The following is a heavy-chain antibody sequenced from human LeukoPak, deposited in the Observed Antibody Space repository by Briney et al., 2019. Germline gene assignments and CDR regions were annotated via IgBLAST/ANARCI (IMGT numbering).Heavy chain of an antibody. Sequence: SETLSLTCTVSGGSISRYYWSWIRQPPGKGLEWIGCIYYTGSTNYNPSLKSRVTISVDTSKNQFSLKLSSVTAADTAVYYCARGDPFLYYYMDVWGKGTTVTISS. CDR3: ARGDPFLYYYMDV. CDR1: GGSISRYY. J-gene: IGHJ6*03. V-gene: IGHV4-59*01. D-gene: IGHD2/OR15-2a*01. CDR2: IYYTGST.